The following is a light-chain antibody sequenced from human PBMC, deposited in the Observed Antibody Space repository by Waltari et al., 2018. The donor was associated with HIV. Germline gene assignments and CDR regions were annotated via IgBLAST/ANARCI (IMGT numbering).Light chain of an antibody. CDR2: MNN. J-gene: IGLJ3*02. V-gene: IGLV1-47*01. Sequence: QSVLTQPPSASGTPGQSVTISCSGSGSNIGSNSVYWYQHLPGTTPKLLIYMNNRRPSGVPYRFSGSKSGTSASLAISGLRSGDEADYYCAAWDDSLSGPVFGGGTKVTVL. CDR3: AAWDDSLSGPV. CDR1: GSNIGSNS.